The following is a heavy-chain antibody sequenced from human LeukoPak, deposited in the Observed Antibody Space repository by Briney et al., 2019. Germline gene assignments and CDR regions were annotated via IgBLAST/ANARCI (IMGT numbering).Heavy chain of an antibody. CDR2: IYYSGST. D-gene: IGHD3-10*01. V-gene: IGHV4-39*07. J-gene: IGHJ6*03. CDR3: ASFCSGSWFGDMDV. Sequence: SETLSLTCTVSGGSVSSGSYYWGWIRQPPGKGLEWIGNIYYSGSTYYNPSLKSRVTVSVDTSKNQFSLKLSSVTAADTAVYYCASFCSGSWFGDMDVWGKGTTVTVSS. CDR1: GGSVSSGSYY.